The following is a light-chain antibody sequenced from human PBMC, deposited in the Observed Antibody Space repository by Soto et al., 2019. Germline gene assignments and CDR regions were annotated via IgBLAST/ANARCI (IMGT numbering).Light chain of an antibody. V-gene: IGKV1-39*01. CDR3: QQSYSVPHT. Sequence: GDRVTITCRASQNIFSYLSWYQHKPGKAPKLLIYAASSLQSGVPSRFSGSGSGTDFALTISSLQPEDFATFYCQQSYSVPHTFGQGTKVDI. CDR2: AAS. J-gene: IGKJ2*01. CDR1: QNIFSY.